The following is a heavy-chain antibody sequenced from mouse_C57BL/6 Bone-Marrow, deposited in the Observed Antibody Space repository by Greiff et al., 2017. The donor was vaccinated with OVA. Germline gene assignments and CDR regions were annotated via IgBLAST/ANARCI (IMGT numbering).Heavy chain of an antibody. Sequence: QVQLQQSGAELMKPGASVKLSCKATGYTFTGYWIEWVKQRPGHGLEWIGEILPGRGSTNYNEKFKGKSTFTADTSSNTAYMQLSSLTTEDSAIYYCANLYDGYYDYAMDYWGQGTSVTVSS. CDR3: ANLYDGYYDYAMDY. J-gene: IGHJ4*01. V-gene: IGHV1-9*01. CDR2: ILPGRGST. D-gene: IGHD2-3*01. CDR1: GYTFTGYW.